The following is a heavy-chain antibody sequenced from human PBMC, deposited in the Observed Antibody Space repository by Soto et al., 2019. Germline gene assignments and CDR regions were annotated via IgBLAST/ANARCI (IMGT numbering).Heavy chain of an antibody. CDR2: NNHSGST. D-gene: IGHD2-2*01. CDR1: CGSFRGFY. J-gene: IGHJ4*02. CDR3: ARVIVVVVVPAAMPHRYETTYYFDY. V-gene: IGHV4-34*01. Sequence: SETLFPTCAVFCGSFRGFYLRWVRPPPGEGVEWVGGNNHSGSTNYNPSLKSRVTISVDTSKNQFSLKLSSVTAADTAVYYCARVIVVVVVPAAMPHRYETTYYFDYWGQGTLVTVSS.